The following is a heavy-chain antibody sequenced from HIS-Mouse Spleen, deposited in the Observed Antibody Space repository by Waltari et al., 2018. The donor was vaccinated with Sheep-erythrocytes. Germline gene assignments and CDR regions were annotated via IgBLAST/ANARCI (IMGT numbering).Heavy chain of an antibody. CDR3: ARVASGATFDY. CDR1: GFTFSSYS. D-gene: IGHD1-26*01. V-gene: IGHV3-21*01. J-gene: IGHJ4*02. CDR2: ISSSSSSI. Sequence: EVQLVESGGGLVKPGGSLRLSCAASGFTFSSYSMTWVRQAPGKGLEWVSSISSSSSSIYYADSVKGRVTIARDNAKNSLYLQMNSLRAEDTAVYYCARVASGATFDYWGQGTLVTVSS.